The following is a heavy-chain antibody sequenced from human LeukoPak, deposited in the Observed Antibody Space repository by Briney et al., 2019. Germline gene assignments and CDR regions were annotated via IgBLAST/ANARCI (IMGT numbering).Heavy chain of an antibody. D-gene: IGHD3-22*01. V-gene: IGHV4-34*01. CDR3: ARLTPWNYYDSSGYYAFDI. Sequence: SETLSLTCAVYGGSFSGYYWSWIRQPPGKGLEWIGEINHSGSTNYNPSLKSRVTISVDTSKNQFSLKLSSVTAADTAVYYCARLTPWNYYDSSGYYAFDIWGQGTMVTVSS. CDR1: GGSFSGYY. J-gene: IGHJ3*02. CDR2: INHSGST.